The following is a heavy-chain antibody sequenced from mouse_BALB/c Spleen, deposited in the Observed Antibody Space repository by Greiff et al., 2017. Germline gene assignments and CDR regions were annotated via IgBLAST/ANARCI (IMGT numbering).Heavy chain of an antibody. Sequence: VQLQQSGPELVKPGASVKISCKASGYTFTDYNMHWVKQSHGKSLEWIGYIYPYNGGTGYNQKFKSKATLTVDNSSSTAYMELRSLTSEDSAVYYCARGASFYYGSSSAWFAYWGQGTLVTVSA. V-gene: IGHV1S29*02. CDR1: GYTFTDYN. J-gene: IGHJ3*01. CDR3: ARGASFYYGSSSAWFAY. CDR2: IYPYNGGT. D-gene: IGHD1-1*01.